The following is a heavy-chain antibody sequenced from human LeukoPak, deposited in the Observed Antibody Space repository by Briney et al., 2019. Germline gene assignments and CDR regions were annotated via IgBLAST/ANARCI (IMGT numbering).Heavy chain of an antibody. D-gene: IGHD3-16*01. CDR1: GYTFTSYG. Sequence: ASVKVSCKASGYTFTSYGISWVRQAPGQGLEWMGWISAYNGNTNYAQKLQGRVTMTTDTSTGTAYMELRSLRSDDTAVYFCARDSGGRGHFDFWGQGTLVTVSS. V-gene: IGHV1-18*01. J-gene: IGHJ4*02. CDR3: ARDSGGRGHFDF. CDR2: ISAYNGNT.